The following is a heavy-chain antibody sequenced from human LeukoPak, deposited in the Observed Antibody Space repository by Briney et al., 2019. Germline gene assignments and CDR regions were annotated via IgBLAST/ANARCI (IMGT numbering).Heavy chain of an antibody. CDR1: GYTFTSYY. V-gene: IGHV1-46*01. CDR3: ARAEWTAMVPDY. Sequence: ASVKVSCKASGYTFTSYYMHWVRQAPGQGLEWMGIINPSGGSTSYAQKFQGRVTMTRDTSTSTVYMELSSVTAADTAVYYCARAEWTAMVPDYWGQGTLVTVSS. J-gene: IGHJ4*02. D-gene: IGHD5-18*01. CDR2: INPSGGST.